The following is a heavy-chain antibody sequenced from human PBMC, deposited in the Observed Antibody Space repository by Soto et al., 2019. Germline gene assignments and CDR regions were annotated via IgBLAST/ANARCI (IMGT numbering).Heavy chain of an antibody. D-gene: IGHD1-26*01. J-gene: IGHJ4*02. Sequence: PXGTLSLTCAVYGGSFSGYYWSWIRQPPGKGLEWIGEINHSGSTNYNPSLKSRVTISVDTSKNQFSLKLSSVTAADTAVYYCAREIVGATHFDYWGQGTLVTVSS. CDR2: INHSGST. CDR3: AREIVGATHFDY. V-gene: IGHV4-34*01. CDR1: GGSFSGYY.